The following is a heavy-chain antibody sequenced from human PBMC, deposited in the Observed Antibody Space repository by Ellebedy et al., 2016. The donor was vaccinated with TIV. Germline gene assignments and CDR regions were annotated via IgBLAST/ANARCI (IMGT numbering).Heavy chain of an antibody. CDR2: ISGSGGST. D-gene: IGHD6-6*01. CDR1: GFTFSSYA. V-gene: IGHV3-23*01. CDR3: AKDNTKTARLPGNY. J-gene: IGHJ4*02. Sequence: GESLKISCAASGFTFSSYAMSWVRQAPGKGLEWVSAISGSGGSTYYAASVKGRFTISRDNSKNTLYLQMNSMRAEDTAVYYCAKDNTKTARLPGNYWGQGTLVTVSS.